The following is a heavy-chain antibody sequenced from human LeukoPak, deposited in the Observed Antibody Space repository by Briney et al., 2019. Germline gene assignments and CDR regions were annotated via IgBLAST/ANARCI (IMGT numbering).Heavy chain of an antibody. CDR2: IGTAGDT. D-gene: IGHD5-12*01. CDR1: GFTFSSYD. J-gene: IGHJ6*03. CDR3: ARVASGTSGYDDYYYMDV. V-gene: IGHV3-13*01. Sequence: GGSLRLSCAASGFTFSSYDMHWVRQATGKGLEWVSAIGTAGDTYYPGSVKGRFTISRENAKNSLYLQMNSLRAGDTAVYYCARVASGTSGYDDYYYMDVWGKGTTVTVSS.